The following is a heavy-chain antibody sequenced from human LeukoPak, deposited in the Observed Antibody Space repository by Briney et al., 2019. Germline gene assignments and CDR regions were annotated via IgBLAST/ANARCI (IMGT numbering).Heavy chain of an antibody. Sequence: SETLSLTCTVSGGSISSYYWSWIRQPPGKGLEWIGYIYYSGSTNYNPSLKSRVTISVDTSKNQFSLKLSSVTAADTAVYYCARDEDYGDYVHAFDIWGQGTMVTVSS. J-gene: IGHJ3*02. CDR1: GGSISSYY. V-gene: IGHV4-59*01. D-gene: IGHD4-17*01. CDR3: ARDEDYGDYVHAFDI. CDR2: IYYSGST.